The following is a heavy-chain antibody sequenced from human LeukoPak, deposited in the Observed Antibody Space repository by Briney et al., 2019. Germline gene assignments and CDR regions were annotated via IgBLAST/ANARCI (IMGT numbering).Heavy chain of an antibody. Sequence: GGSLRLSCAASGFTFSSYSMNWVRQAPGKGLEWVSFISRSSDYIYYADSLKGRFTNSRDNAKNSLYLQMNSLRAEDTAVYYCAKSSLNYDFWSGYYPTYNWFDPWGQGTLVTVSS. D-gene: IGHD3-3*01. CDR2: ISRSSDYI. V-gene: IGHV3-21*04. CDR1: GFTFSSYS. J-gene: IGHJ5*02. CDR3: AKSSLNYDFWSGYYPTYNWFDP.